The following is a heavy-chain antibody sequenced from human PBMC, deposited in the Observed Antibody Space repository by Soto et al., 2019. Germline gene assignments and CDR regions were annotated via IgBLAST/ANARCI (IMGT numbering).Heavy chain of an antibody. CDR1: GFIFSNYG. CDR3: AKVRVRGVIITNYGMDV. Sequence: QVQLVESGGGAVQPGRSLRLSCAASGFIFSNYGMHWVRQAPGKGLEWVAVISNEGSNKFYADSVKGRFTISRDNYKNTLDLQMNSQRAVDTAVYYCAKVRVRGVIITNYGMDVWGQGTTVTVSS. CDR2: ISNEGSNK. J-gene: IGHJ6*02. V-gene: IGHV3-30*18. D-gene: IGHD3-10*01.